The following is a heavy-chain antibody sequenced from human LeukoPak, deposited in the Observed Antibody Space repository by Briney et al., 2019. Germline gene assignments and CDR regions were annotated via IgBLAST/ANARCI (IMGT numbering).Heavy chain of an antibody. CDR3: ARDLLYYDSSGLTLAFDY. CDR1: GFTFSSYA. J-gene: IGHJ4*02. D-gene: IGHD3-22*01. CDR2: ISYDGSNK. Sequence: GGSLRLSCAASGFTFSSYAMHWVRQAPGKGLEWVAVISYDGSNKYYADSVKGRFTISRDNSKNTLYLQMNSLRAEDTAVYYCARDLLYYDSSGLTLAFDYWGQGTLVTVSS. V-gene: IGHV3-30-3*01.